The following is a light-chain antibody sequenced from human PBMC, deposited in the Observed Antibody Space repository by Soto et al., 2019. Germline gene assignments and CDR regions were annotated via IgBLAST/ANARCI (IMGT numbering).Light chain of an antibody. Sequence: QSALAQPASVSVSPGQSITISCTGTSSDIGGYKYVSWYQQHPGKAPKLIIFEVSNRPSGVSDRFSGSNSGNTASLTISGLQAEDEADYYCTSYSRYSVLVFGGGTKVTV. CDR3: TSYSRYSVLV. CDR1: SSDIGGYKY. V-gene: IGLV2-14*01. J-gene: IGLJ3*02. CDR2: EVS.